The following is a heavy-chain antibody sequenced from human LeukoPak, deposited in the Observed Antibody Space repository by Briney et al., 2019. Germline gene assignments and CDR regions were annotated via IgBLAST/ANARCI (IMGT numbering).Heavy chain of an antibody. Sequence: PSETLSLTCTVSGGSISSGSYYWSWIRQPPGKGLEWIGYIYYSGSTNYDPSLKSRVTISVDTSKNQFSLRLSSVTAADTAVYYCARDRPVDSSGSDDAFDIWGQGTMVTVSS. J-gene: IGHJ3*02. V-gene: IGHV4-61*01. CDR1: GGSISSGSYY. CDR2: IYYSGST. D-gene: IGHD3-22*01. CDR3: ARDRPVDSSGSDDAFDI.